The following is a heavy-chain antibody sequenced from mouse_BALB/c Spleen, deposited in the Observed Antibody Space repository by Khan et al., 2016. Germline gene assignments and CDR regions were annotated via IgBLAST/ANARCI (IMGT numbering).Heavy chain of an antibody. CDR3: KRSLALFAY. CDR2: ISPGTGDI. V-gene: IGHV1S53*02. Sequence: VQLLESGPELVKPGASVKISCKASGYTFTDYAIHWVKQKPGQGLEWIGYISPGTGDIKYTENFKGKVTLTADTSSSTAYMQLNSLTSDDSAVYCCKRSLALFAYWGQGTPVTVSA. J-gene: IGHJ3*01. CDR1: GYTFTDYA.